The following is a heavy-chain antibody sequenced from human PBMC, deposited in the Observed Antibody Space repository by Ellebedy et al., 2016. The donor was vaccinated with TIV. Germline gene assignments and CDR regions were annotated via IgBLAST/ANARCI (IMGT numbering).Heavy chain of an antibody. Sequence: PGGSLRLSCAASGFSLTGSDLHWVRRPAGKGLEWVSASGAAGDTYYPDSVRGRFTISRESAKNSFYLQMNSLTAGDTAVYYCARGGPGGDNWFFGLWGSGTLVTVSS. D-gene: IGHD3-10*01. CDR1: GFSLTGSD. CDR2: SGAAGDT. V-gene: IGHV3-13*01. CDR3: ARGGPGGDNWFFGL. J-gene: IGHJ2*01.